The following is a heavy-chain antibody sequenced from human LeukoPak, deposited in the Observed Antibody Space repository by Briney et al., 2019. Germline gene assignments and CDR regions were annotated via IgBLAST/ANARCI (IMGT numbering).Heavy chain of an antibody. Sequence: SETLSLTCTVSGYSISSGYYWGWIRQPPGKGLEWIGSIYYSGSTYYNPSLKSRVTISVDTSKNQFSLKLSSVTAADTAVYYCARDGRYCSGGSCYSINWFDPWGQGTLVTVSS. D-gene: IGHD2-15*01. V-gene: IGHV4-38-2*02. J-gene: IGHJ5*02. CDR2: IYYSGST. CDR3: ARDGRYCSGGSCYSINWFDP. CDR1: GYSISSGYY.